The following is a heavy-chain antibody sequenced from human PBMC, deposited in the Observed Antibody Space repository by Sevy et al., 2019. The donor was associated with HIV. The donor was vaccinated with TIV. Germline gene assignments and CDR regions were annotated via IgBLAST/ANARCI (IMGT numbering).Heavy chain of an antibody. CDR3: ATVGLRYYSGSSSYEGDRLDP. D-gene: IGHD2-15*01. CDR2: FDPQEGET. Sequence: ASVKVSCKVSGYTLTKLSIHWVRQAPGKGLEWMGYFDPQEGETIYAQRFQGRLTMTVDTSTDTAYMELSSLTSEDTXVYYCATVGLRYYSGSSSYEGDRLDPWGQGTQVTVSS. J-gene: IGHJ5*02. CDR1: GYTLTKLS. V-gene: IGHV1-24*01.